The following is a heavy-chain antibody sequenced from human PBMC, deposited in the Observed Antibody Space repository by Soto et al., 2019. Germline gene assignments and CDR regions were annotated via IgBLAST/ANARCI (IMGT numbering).Heavy chain of an antibody. D-gene: IGHD3-22*01. V-gene: IGHV2-5*02. CDR3: AHSLIGYYYDSSGSNWFDP. Sequence: QITLKESGPTLGNPTQTLTLTCTFSGFSLSTSGVGVGWIRQPPGKALEWLALIYWDDDKRYSPSLKSRLTITKDTSKNQVVLTMTNMDPVDTATYYCAHSLIGYYYDSSGSNWFDPWGQGTLVTVSS. CDR1: GFSLSTSGVG. J-gene: IGHJ5*02. CDR2: IYWDDDK.